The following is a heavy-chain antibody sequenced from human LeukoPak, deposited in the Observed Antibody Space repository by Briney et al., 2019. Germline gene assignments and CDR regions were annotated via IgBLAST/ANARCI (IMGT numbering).Heavy chain of an antibody. CDR3: ARDMSSVLRFLEWSPRHSLDY. V-gene: IGHV1-46*01. D-gene: IGHD3-3*01. CDR1: GYTFTSYY. CDR2: INPSDGST. Sequence: ASVKVSCKASGYTFTSYYMHWVRQAPGQGLEWIGIINPSDGSTTYAQKFQGRVTMTRDMSTSTVYMELSSLRSEDTAVYYCARDMSSVLRFLEWSPRHSLDYWGQGTPVTVSS. J-gene: IGHJ4*02.